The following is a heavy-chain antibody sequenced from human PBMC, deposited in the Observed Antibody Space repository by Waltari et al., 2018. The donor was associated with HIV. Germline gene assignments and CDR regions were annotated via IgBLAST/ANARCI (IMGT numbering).Heavy chain of an antibody. CDR2: IDSAGSRI. CDR3: VRDGMVATFDH. J-gene: IGHJ4*02. CDR1: GLTFSVHW. V-gene: IGHV3-74*01. D-gene: IGHD5-12*01. Sequence: EVQLVESGGDLVQPGGSLRLSCAASGLTFSVHWMHWVRQVLGKGLVWVARIDSAGSRISYADSVKGRFSISRDNAENTLYLQMNSLRVEDTAVYYCVRDGMVATFDHWGQGTLVTVSS.